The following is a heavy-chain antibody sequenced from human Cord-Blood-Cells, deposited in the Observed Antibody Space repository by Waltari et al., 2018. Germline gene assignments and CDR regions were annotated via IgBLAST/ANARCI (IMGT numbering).Heavy chain of an antibody. CDR2: ISYDGSNK. Sequence: QVQLVESGGGVVQPGRSLRLSCAASGFPCSSYALHWVRQAPGKGLEWVAVISYDGSNKYYADSVKGRFTISRDNSKNTLYLQMNSLRAEDTAVYYCARAEGEFDYWGQGTLVTVSS. CDR1: GFPCSSYA. CDR3: ARAEGEFDY. J-gene: IGHJ4*02. V-gene: IGHV3-30-3*01. D-gene: IGHD3-16*01.